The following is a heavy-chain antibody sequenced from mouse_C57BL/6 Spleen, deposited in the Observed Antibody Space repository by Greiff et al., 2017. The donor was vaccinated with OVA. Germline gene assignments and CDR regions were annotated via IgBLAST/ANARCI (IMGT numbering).Heavy chain of an antibody. CDR3: TRPSTVVGAMDY. CDR2: IDPETGGT. J-gene: IGHJ4*01. CDR1: GYTFTDYE. V-gene: IGHV1-15*01. Sequence: VKLMESGAELVRPGASVTLSCKASGYTFTDYEMHWVKQTPVHGLEWIGAIDPETGGTAYNQKFKGKAILTADKSSSTAYMELRSLTSEDSAVYYCTRPSTVVGAMDYWGQGTSVTVSS. D-gene: IGHD1-1*01.